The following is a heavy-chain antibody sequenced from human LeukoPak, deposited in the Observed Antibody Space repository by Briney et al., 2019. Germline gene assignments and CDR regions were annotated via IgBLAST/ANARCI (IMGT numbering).Heavy chain of an antibody. Sequence: GESLRLSCAASGFTFSSYGMHWVRQAPGKGLEWVTFISYDGSNKYYADSVKGRFTISRDNSKNTLYLQMNSLRAEDTAVYYCARGEDYWGQGTLVTVSS. CDR2: ISYDGSNK. CDR3: ARGEDY. J-gene: IGHJ4*02. V-gene: IGHV3-30*03. CDR1: GFTFSSYG.